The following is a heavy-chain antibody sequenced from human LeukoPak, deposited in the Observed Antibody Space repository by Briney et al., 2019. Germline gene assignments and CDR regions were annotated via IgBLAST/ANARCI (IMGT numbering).Heavy chain of an antibody. CDR2: ISSSSSTI. D-gene: IGHD3-3*01. CDR1: GFTFSSYS. CDR3: ASKATSLGYDFS. V-gene: IGHV3-48*01. Sequence: GGSLRLSCAASGFTFSSYSMNWVRQAPGKGLEWVSYISSSSSTIYYADSVKGRFTIYRDNAKNSLYLQMNSLRAEDTAVYYCASKATSLGYDFSWGQGTLVTVSS. J-gene: IGHJ5*02.